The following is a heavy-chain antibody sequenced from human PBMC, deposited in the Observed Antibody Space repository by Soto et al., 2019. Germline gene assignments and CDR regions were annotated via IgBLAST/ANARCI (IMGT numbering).Heavy chain of an antibody. Sequence: QITLKESGPTLVKPTQTLTLTCTFSGFSLSTTGVGVGWIRQPPGKALECLALIYWDDDKRYSPSLKSRLINPQHTSKHQVDLTTTNIDAVDTATYNCAHRREGYSWKDDNFDYWGQGTLVTVSA. CDR2: IYWDDDK. CDR3: AHRREGYSWKDDNFDY. V-gene: IGHV2-5*02. D-gene: IGHD1-20*01. CDR1: GFSLSTTGVG. J-gene: IGHJ4*02.